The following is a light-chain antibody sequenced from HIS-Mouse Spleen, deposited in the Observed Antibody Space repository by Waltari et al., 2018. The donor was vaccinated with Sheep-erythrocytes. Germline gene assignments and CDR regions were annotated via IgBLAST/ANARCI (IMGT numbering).Light chain of an antibody. V-gene: IGLV2-14*03. J-gene: IGLJ1*01. CDR2: DVS. CDR1: SSDVGGYNY. CDR3: SSYTSSSTLV. Sequence: QSALTQPASVSGSPGQSITISCTGTSSDVGGYNYVSWYQQHPGKAPKLMIYDVSNRPSWVSNRFSGSKSGNTASLTISVLQAEDEADYYCSSYTSSSTLVFGTGTKVTVL.